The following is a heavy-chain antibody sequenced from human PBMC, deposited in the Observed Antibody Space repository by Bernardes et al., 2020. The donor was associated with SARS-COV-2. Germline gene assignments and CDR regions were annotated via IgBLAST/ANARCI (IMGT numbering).Heavy chain of an antibody. Sequence: SETLSLTRTVSGGSISSGGYYWSWIRQHPGKGLEWIGYIYYSGSTYYNPSLKSRVTISVDTSKNQFSLKLSSVTAAATAVYYCARGIPQSITIFGVVIPGNWFDPWGQGTLVTVSS. V-gene: IGHV4-31*03. CDR1: GGSISSGGYY. D-gene: IGHD3-3*01. J-gene: IGHJ5*02. CDR3: ARGIPQSITIFGVVIPGNWFDP. CDR2: IYYSGST.